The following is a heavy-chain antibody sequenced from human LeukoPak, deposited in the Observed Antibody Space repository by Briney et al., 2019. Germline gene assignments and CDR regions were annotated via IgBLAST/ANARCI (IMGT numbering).Heavy chain of an antibody. V-gene: IGHV5-10-1*01. CDR1: GYSFTSNW. J-gene: IGHJ5*02. CDR3: ARQPEGTWFDP. D-gene: IGHD1-1*01. Sequence: GESLRISCKGAGYSFTSNWLSWVRQMPGKGLEWMGRMDPSDSYTTYSPSFQGHVTISADKSISTAYLQWSSLKASDTAMYYCARQPEGTWFDPWGQGTLVTVSS. CDR2: MDPSDSYT.